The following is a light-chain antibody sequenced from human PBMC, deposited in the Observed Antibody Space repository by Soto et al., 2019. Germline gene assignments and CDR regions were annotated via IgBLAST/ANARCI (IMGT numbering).Light chain of an antibody. CDR2: DAS. V-gene: IGKV1-5*01. CDR1: QGISDW. Sequence: DIQLTQSPSFLSASVGDRVTITCRASQGISDWLAWYQQKPGKAPELLISDASTLTPGVPSRFSGSGSGTEFTLIISSLQPDDVATYFCQEYKTYAFGPGTKVDIK. CDR3: QEYKTYA. J-gene: IGKJ2*01.